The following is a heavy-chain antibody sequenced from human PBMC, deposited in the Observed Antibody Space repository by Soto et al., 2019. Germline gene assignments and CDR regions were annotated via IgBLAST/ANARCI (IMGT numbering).Heavy chain of an antibody. CDR2: LYDVDGS. J-gene: IGHJ3*01. Sequence: ESGGGLIQPGESLRLSCAAFGLTISGKKYVAWVRQAPGKGLEWVSGLYDVDGSFYADSVRGRFTTSSDSSKTTVYLQMNDLRTDDTAVYYCATWHEREHAYDVWGQGTTVTVSS. CDR3: ATWHEREHAYDV. D-gene: IGHD1-1*01. CDR1: GLTISGKKY. V-gene: IGHV3-53*01.